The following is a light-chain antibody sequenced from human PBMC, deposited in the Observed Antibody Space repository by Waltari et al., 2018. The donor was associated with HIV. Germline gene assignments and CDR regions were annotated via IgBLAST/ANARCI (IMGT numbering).Light chain of an antibody. CDR2: RNK. J-gene: IGLJ2*01. V-gene: IGLV1-47*01. Sequence: QSVLTQPPSASGTPGQRVTISCSGSSSNIGTNYVYWYQQLPGTAPKVVIYRNKRRPSGVPGRFCGSRSGTSASLAINGLRYEDEANYYCAVWDDTLRGVFGGGTKLTVL. CDR1: SSNIGTNY. CDR3: AVWDDTLRGV.